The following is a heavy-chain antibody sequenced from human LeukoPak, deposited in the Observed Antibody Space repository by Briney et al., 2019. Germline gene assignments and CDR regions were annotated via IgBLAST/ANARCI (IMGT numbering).Heavy chain of an antibody. Sequence: GGSLRLSCAASGFPFSMYSMNWVRQAPGKGLEWVSYISSAGDSIYYADSVKGRFTISRDEAKNSLYLQMNSLRAEDTAVYYCARGSAVTANNFDFWGQGTLVTVSS. CDR3: ARGSAVTANNFDF. CDR2: ISSAGDSI. J-gene: IGHJ4*02. CDR1: GFPFSMYS. D-gene: IGHD4-11*01. V-gene: IGHV3-48*01.